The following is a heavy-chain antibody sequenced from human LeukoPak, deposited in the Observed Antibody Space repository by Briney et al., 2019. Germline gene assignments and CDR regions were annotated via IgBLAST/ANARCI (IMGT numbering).Heavy chain of an antibody. CDR3: AKEMQWLRFFDY. D-gene: IGHD5-12*01. V-gene: IGHV3-7*04. CDR1: GFTFSSFH. CDR2: INPDGSDS. J-gene: IGHJ4*02. Sequence: GGSLRLSCAASGFTFSSFHMAWVRQAPGRGLEWVANINPDGSDSYYVDSVKGRFTISRDNSKNTLYLQMNSLRAEDTAVYYCAKEMQWLRFFDYWGQGTLVTVSS.